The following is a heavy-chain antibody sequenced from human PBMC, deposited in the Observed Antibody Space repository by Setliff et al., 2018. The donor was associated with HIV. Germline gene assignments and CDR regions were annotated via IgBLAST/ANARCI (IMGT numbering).Heavy chain of an antibody. CDR1: GYTFSRYG. Sequence: GASVKVSCKTSGYTFSRYGFSWVRQAPGQGLEWMGWISPNNGDTTIPQRFQGRVTMTSDTSINTAYMELSSLRSEDTAVYYCARVIRSRRYYYDSSGYSQGAFDIWGQGTMVTVSS. V-gene: IGHV1-18*01. CDR3: ARVIRSRRYYYDSSGYSQGAFDI. CDR2: ISPNNGDT. D-gene: IGHD3-22*01. J-gene: IGHJ3*02.